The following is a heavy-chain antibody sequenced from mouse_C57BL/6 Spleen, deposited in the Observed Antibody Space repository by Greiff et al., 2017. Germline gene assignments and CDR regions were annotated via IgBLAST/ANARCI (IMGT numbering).Heavy chain of an antibody. CDR3: AREAGSSPHWYFDG. D-gene: IGHD1-1*01. V-gene: IGHV3-6*01. CDR2: ISYDGSN. Sequence: VQLKESGPGLVKPSQSLSLTCSVTGYSITSGYYWNWIRQFPGNKLEWMGYISYDGSNNYNPSLQNRISITRDTSKNQFFLKLNSVTTEDTATYYCAREAGSSPHWYFDGWGTGTTVTVSS. CDR1: GYSITSGYY. J-gene: IGHJ1*03.